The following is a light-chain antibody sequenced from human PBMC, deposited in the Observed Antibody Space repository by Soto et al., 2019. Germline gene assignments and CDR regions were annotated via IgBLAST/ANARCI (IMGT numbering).Light chain of an antibody. J-gene: IGKJ4*01. Sequence: EIVWTQSPGTLSLSPGEGATLSCRASQSGSSSYLGWYQQKPGQAPRLLIYGASSRATGIPDRFSGSGSGTDFTLTISRLEPEDFAVYYCQQYGISPLTFGGGTKV. V-gene: IGKV3-20*01. CDR1: QSGSSSY. CDR3: QQYGISPLT. CDR2: GAS.